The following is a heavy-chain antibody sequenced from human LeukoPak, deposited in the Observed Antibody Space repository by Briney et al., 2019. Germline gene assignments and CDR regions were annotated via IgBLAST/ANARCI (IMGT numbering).Heavy chain of an antibody. Sequence: SETLSLTCAVYGGSFSGYYWSWIRQPPGKGLEWIGEINHSGSTNYNPSLKSRVTISVDTSKNQFSLKLSSVTAADTAVYYCARRRGYGSFAFDIWGQGTMVTVSS. D-gene: IGHD3-10*01. CDR2: INHSGST. J-gene: IGHJ3*02. CDR3: ARRRGYGSFAFDI. CDR1: GGSFSGYY. V-gene: IGHV4-34*01.